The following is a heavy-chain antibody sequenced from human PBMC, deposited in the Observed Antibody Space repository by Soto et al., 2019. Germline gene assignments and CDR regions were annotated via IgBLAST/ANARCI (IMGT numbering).Heavy chain of an antibody. V-gene: IGHV1-18*01. D-gene: IGHD1-1*01. J-gene: IGHJ6*02. Sequence: QVQLVQSGAEVKKPGASVKVSCKASGYTFTSYGISWVRQAPGQGLEWMGWISAYNGNTNYAQKLQGRVTMTTDTXTXXAYMELRSLRSDDTAVYYCARDWKSAHCYYYGMDVWGQGTTVTVSS. CDR2: ISAYNGNT. CDR1: GYTFTSYG. CDR3: ARDWKSAHCYYYGMDV.